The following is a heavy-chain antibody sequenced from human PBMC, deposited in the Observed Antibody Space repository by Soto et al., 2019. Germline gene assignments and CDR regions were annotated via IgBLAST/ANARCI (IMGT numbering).Heavy chain of an antibody. D-gene: IGHD2-21*02. CDR1: GYTFTSYG. CDR3: ARDAPPLYCGGDCYGL. Sequence: QVPLVQSGAEVKKPGASVKVSCKASGYTFTSYGISWVRQAPGQGLEWMGWISAYNGNTNYAQKLQGRVTMTTDTSPSTAYMELRSLRSDDTAVYYCARDAPPLYCGGDCYGLWGQGTLVTVSS. CDR2: ISAYNGNT. V-gene: IGHV1-18*01. J-gene: IGHJ4*02.